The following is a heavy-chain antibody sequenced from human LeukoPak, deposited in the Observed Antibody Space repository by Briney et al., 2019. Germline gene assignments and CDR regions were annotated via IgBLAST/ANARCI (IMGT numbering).Heavy chain of an antibody. CDR2: ISDNGAGT. J-gene: IGHJ2*01. V-gene: IGHV3-23*01. CDR1: GFTYSRYA. D-gene: IGHD3-3*01. CDR3: AKRSLSGTWYFDL. Sequence: GGSLRLSCAASGFTYSRYAMSWVRQAPGKGLEWVSSISDNGAGTFYADSVKGRFTISRDNSDKTLYLQMNSLRAEDTAVYYCAKRSLSGTWYFDLWGRGTLVIVSS.